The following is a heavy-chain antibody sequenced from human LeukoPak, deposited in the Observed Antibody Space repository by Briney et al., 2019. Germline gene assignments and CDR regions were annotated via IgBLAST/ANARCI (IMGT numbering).Heavy chain of an antibody. CDR2: IYCSGTT. CDR1: EFPASRNN. V-gene: IGHV3-53*01. Sequence: PGGSLSLSCASSEFPASRNNMTWVRPAPGRGLEWVSIIYCSGTTYYADSVRGRFTISRDESKNTLYLQMNSLRAEDTAVYYCARLSYYHSRGYYQRYFDLWGRGTLVTVSS. J-gene: IGHJ2*01. CDR3: ARLSYYHSRGYYQRYFDL. D-gene: IGHD3-22*01.